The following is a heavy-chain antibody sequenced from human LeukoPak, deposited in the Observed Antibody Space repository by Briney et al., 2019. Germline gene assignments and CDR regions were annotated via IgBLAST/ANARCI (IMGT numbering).Heavy chain of an antibody. CDR1: GFTFSSYS. CDR2: ISSSSSYI. CDR3: TTVAYYYDSRDIPYFDY. V-gene: IGHV3-21*03. Sequence: PGGSLRLFCAASGFTFSSYSMNWVRQAPGKGLEWVSSISSSSSYIYYADSVKGRFTISRDNAKNSLYLQMNSLKTEDTAVYYCTTVAYYYDSRDIPYFDYWGQGTLVTVSS. D-gene: IGHD3-22*01. J-gene: IGHJ4*02.